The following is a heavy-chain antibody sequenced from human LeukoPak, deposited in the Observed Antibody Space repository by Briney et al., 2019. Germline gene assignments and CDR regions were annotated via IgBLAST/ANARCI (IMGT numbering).Heavy chain of an antibody. D-gene: IGHD5-18*01. CDR2: ISYDGSKK. V-gene: IGHV3-30*18. CDR3: AKGREVSSYGPESMDV. J-gene: IGHJ6*02. CDR1: GFTFSSYG. Sequence: WGSLRLSCAASGFTFSSYGMHWVRQAPGKGLEWVAIISYDGSKKYYADSVKGRFTISRDNSKNTLYLQMNSLRAEDTAVYYCAKGREVSSYGPESMDVWGQGTTVTVSS.